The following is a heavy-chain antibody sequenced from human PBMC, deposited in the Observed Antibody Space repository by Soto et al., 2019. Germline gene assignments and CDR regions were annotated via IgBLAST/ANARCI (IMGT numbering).Heavy chain of an antibody. CDR2: ISGDAGRT. V-gene: IGHV3-23*01. CDR3: VKDTVVVINGGDFDY. J-gene: IGHJ4*02. CDR1: GFTYVKYA. Sequence: EVQLLESGGALVQPGGSLRLSCEASGFTYVKYAMSWVRQAPGKGLEWVSGISGDAGRTFYADSVKGRFSISRDNSKNTVYLQMYSLRVEDTAVYYCVKDTVVVINGGDFDYWGQGTLFTGS. D-gene: IGHD3-22*01.